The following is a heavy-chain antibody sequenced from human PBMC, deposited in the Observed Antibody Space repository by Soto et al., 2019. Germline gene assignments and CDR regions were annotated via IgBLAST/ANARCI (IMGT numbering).Heavy chain of an antibody. CDR2: IWYDGSNK. CDR1: GFTFSSYG. V-gene: IGHV3-33*01. J-gene: IGHJ4*02. D-gene: IGHD6-13*01. CDR3: ASRGISAVDFDH. Sequence: QVQLVESGGGVVQPGRSLRLSCATSGFTFSSYGRHWVRQAPGKGLEWVSLIWYDGSNKYYADSVKGRFTISRDNSKNTVYLQMNSLRAEDTAMYYCASRGISAVDFDHWGQGTLVTVSS.